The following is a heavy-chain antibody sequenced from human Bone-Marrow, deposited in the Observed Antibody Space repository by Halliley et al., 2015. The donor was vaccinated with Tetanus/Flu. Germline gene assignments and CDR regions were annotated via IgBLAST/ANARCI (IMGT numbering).Heavy chain of an antibody. V-gene: IGHV5-10-1*01. Sequence: KSLEWMGRIDPSDSYTNYNPSFQGHVSFSADKSISTAYLQWSSLKASDTAMYYCARISGRETDPWGQGTLVAVSS. CDR3: ARISGRETDP. CDR2: IDPSDSYT. D-gene: IGHD1-26*01. J-gene: IGHJ5*02.